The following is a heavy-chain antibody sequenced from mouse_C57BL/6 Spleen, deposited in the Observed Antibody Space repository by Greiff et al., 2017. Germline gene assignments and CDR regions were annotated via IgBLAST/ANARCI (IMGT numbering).Heavy chain of an antibody. V-gene: IGHV1-69*01. J-gene: IGHJ2*01. CDR1: GYTFTSYW. D-gene: IGHD1-1*01. CDR2: IDPSDSYH. Sequence: VQLQQPGAELVMPGASVKLSCKASGYTFTSYWMHWVKQRPGQGLEWIGEIDPSDSYHNYNQKFKGKSTLTVDKSSSTAYMQLSSLTSEDSAVYYCALTTVDYFDYWGQGTTLTVSS. CDR3: ALTTVDYFDY.